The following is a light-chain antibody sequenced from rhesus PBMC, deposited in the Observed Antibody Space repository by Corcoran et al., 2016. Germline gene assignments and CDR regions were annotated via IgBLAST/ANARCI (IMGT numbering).Light chain of an antibody. CDR1: QGITND. CDR2: EAS. J-gene: IGKJ3*01. Sequence: DIQMTQSPSSLSASVGDRVTITCRASQGITNDLGWYQQKPGETPKLLIYEASSLQSGMPSRFSGSGSGTDFTLTISSLQPEDFATYYCQHYYSTPFTFGPGTKLDIK. V-gene: IGKV1-25*01. CDR3: QHYYSTPFT.